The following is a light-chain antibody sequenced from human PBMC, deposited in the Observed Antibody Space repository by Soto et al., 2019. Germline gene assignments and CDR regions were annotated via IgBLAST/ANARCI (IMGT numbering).Light chain of an antibody. Sequence: DIQMTQSPSSLSASVGDIATITCRASQGINSYLNWYQQKPGKDPKLLIFAASSLQSGVPSRISGSGSGTDFNLTISSLQPEDFATYYCTQSYSSPLTFGGGTRVEIK. CDR1: QGINSY. J-gene: IGKJ4*01. V-gene: IGKV1-39*01. CDR3: TQSYSSPLT. CDR2: AAS.